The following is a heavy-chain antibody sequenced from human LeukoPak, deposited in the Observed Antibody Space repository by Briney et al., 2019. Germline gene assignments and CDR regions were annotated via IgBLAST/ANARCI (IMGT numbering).Heavy chain of an antibody. CDR3: ARGMTTGPDP. J-gene: IGHJ5*02. CDR2: IYYSGST. V-gene: IGHV4-59*08. CDR1: GGSINSYS. D-gene: IGHD4-17*01. Sequence: PSEPLSLTCTVSGGSINSYSWSWIRQPPGKGLEWIGYIYYSGSTNYNPSLKSRRTISVDTSKNQFSLKLSSVTAADTAVYYCARGMTTGPDPGGQGILVTVSS.